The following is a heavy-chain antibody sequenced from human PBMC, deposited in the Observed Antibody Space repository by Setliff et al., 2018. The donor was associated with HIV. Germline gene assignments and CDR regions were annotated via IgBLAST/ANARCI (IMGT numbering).Heavy chain of an antibody. J-gene: IGHJ4*02. V-gene: IGHV3-49*04. CDR2: IRSKTYGGTT. Sequence: PGGSLRLSCIGSGFTFRDYAMSWVRQAPGKGLEWVSFIRSKTYGGTTEYAASVKGRFTISRDDSKNSLFLQMNSLSTEDTAIYYCALMLRGVPYWGQGTLVTVSS. D-gene: IGHD3-10*01. CDR1: GFTFRDYA. CDR3: ALMLRGVPY.